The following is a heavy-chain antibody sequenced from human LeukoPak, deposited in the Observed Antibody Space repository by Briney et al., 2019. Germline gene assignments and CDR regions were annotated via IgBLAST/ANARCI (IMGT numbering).Heavy chain of an antibody. CDR2: ISSSGSTI. CDR3: ARDHLPAYYDILTGTSNWFDP. J-gene: IGHJ5*02. V-gene: IGHV3-11*01. CDR1: GFTFSDYY. Sequence: GGSLRLSCAASGFTFSDYYMSWIRQAPGKGLEWVSYISSSGSTIYYADSVKGRFTISRDSAKNSLYLQMNSLRAEDTAVYYCARDHLPAYYDILTGTSNWFDPWGQGTLVTVSS. D-gene: IGHD3-9*01.